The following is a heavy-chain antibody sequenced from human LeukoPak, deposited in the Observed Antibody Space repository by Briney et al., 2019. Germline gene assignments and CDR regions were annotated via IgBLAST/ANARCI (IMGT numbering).Heavy chain of an antibody. CDR1: GLTFSSYW. Sequence: GGSLRLSCAASGLTFSSYWMSWVRQAPGKGLEWVANIKQDGSEKYYVDSVKGRFTISRDNAKNSLYLQMNSLRAEDTAVYYCARDGEVVVVPAANYGMDVWGQGTTVTVSS. J-gene: IGHJ6*02. V-gene: IGHV3-7*01. D-gene: IGHD2-2*01. CDR3: ARDGEVVVVPAANYGMDV. CDR2: IKQDGSEK.